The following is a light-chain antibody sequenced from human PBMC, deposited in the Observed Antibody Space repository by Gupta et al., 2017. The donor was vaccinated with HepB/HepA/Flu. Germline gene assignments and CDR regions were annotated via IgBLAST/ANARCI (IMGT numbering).Light chain of an antibody. Sequence: VLTQPPSVSGAPGQRVTISCSGSSSNIGAGYDVHWHQLLPGTAPKLLISDNNNRPSGVPDRFSASKSDTSASLAITGLQTEDEADYYCQSYDSNLSGFWVFGGGTKLTVL. CDR1: SSNIGAGYD. J-gene: IGLJ3*02. V-gene: IGLV1-40*01. CDR3: QSYDSNLSGFWV. CDR2: DNN.